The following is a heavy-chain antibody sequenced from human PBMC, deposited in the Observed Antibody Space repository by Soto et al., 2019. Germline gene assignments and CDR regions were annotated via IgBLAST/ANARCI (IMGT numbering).Heavy chain of an antibody. CDR2: IYYSGST. V-gene: IGHV4-31*03. CDR1: GGSISSGGYY. CDR3: AGGHLGELSLSGY. Sequence: SETLSLTCTVSGGSISSGGYYWSWIRQHPGKGLEWIGYIYYSGSTYYNTSLKSRVTISVDTSKNQFSLKLSSVTAADTAVYYCAGGHLGELSLSGYWGQGTLVTVSS. J-gene: IGHJ4*02. D-gene: IGHD3-16*02.